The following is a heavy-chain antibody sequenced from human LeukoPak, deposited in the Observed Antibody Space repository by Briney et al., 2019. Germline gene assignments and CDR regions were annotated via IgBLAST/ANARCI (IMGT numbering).Heavy chain of an antibody. CDR2: IYYSGST. V-gene: IGHV4-31*03. D-gene: IGHD3-3*02. CDR3: ERATKSHLWSAYPR. Sequence: ASETLSFTGTVSGDSISSVGFYWSWIRQHPGKGLQWIGNIYYSGSTFYNPSLETRVTISLDTSKYQFSLKVNSVTAADTAVSYCERATKSHLWSAYPRWGQGSLVSVSS. J-gene: IGHJ4*02. CDR1: GDSISSVGFY.